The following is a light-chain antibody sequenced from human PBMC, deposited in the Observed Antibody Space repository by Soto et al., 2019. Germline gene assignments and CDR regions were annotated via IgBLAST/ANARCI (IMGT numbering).Light chain of an antibody. CDR1: SSNIGAGYD. CDR2: GNT. CDR3: QSYDISLNVV. Sequence: QSVLTQPPSVSGAPGQRLTFSCAGTSSNIGAGYDVHWYQHLPGAAPKLLIYGNTNRPSGVPDRFSASKSGTSASLAITGLQAEDGADYYCQSYDISLNVVFGGGTKLTVL. J-gene: IGLJ2*01. V-gene: IGLV1-40*01.